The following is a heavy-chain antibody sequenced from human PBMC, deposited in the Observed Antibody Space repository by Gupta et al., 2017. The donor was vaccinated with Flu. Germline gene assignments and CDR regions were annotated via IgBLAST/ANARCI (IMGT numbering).Heavy chain of an antibody. CDR3: ARVGYCSTTSCYEPFDS. CDR1: TFTDYY. Sequence: TFTDYYIHWVRQAPGQGLEWMGRINPNSGGTKYAQKFQGRVTMTRDTSINTAYMELSSLRSDDAAVYYCARVGYCSTTSCYEPFDSWGQGT. V-gene: IGHV1-2*06. J-gene: IGHJ4*02. CDR2: INPNSGGT. D-gene: IGHD2-2*01.